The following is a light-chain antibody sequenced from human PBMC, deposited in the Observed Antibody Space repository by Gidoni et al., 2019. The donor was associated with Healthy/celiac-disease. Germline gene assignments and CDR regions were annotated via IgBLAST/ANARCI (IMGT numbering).Light chain of an antibody. V-gene: IGKV1-9*01. CDR3: QQLSSSPIT. CDR2: AAS. CDR1: QGISSY. J-gene: IGKJ3*01. Sequence: DIQLTQSPSFLSASVGDRVTITCRASQGISSYLAWYQHKPGKAPKLLIYAASTLQGGVPSRFSGSGSGTEFTLTISSLQPEDFATYSCQQLSSSPITFGPGTKVDIK.